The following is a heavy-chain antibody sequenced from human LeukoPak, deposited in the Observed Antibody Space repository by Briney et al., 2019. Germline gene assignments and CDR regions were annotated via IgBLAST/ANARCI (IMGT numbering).Heavy chain of an antibody. Sequence: GGSLRLSCAASGFTFSSYAMSWVRQAPGKGLEWVSAISGSGGSTYYADSVKGRFTISRDNSKNTLYLQMNSLRAEDTAVYYCAKDGLRYFDWQGYYFDYWGQGTLVTVSS. CDR3: AKDGLRYFDWQGYYFDY. CDR1: GFTFSSYA. J-gene: IGHJ4*02. D-gene: IGHD3-9*01. V-gene: IGHV3-23*01. CDR2: ISGSGGST.